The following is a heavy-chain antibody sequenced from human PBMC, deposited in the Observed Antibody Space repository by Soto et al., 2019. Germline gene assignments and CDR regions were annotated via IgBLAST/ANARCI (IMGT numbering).Heavy chain of an antibody. J-gene: IGHJ4*02. CDR2: IYYSGST. Sequence: SETLSLTCTVSGGSISSSRYYWGWIRQPPGKGLEWIGSIYYSGSTYYNPSLKSRVTISVDTSKNQFSLKLSSVTAADTAVYYCASRGAAAGTWDYWGQGTLVTVSS. CDR3: ASRGAAAGTWDY. V-gene: IGHV4-39*01. D-gene: IGHD6-13*01. CDR1: GGSISSSRYY.